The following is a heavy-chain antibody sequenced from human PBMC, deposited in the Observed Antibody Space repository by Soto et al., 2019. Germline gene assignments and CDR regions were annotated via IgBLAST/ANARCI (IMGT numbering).Heavy chain of an antibody. CDR2: THHSGYI. D-gene: IGHD2-21*01. CDR3: LWVQNFINWCFDS. CDR1: SAPITKYY. J-gene: IGHJ4*02. Sequence: SETLSLTCTVSSAPITKYYWGWVRQAPGRGLEWIGFTHHSGYISYSPSLKSRVTMSVDPSKNQVSMKLTSVTAEETAVYYCLWVQNFINWCFDSCGQGVLVTVS. V-gene: IGHV4-4*09.